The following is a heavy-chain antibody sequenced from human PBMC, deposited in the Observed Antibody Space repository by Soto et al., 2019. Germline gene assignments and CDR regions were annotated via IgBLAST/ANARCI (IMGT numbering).Heavy chain of an antibody. V-gene: IGHV1-18*01. J-gene: IGHJ3*02. D-gene: IGHD2-15*01. CDR2: ISAYNGNT. CDR3: ARGYCSGGSCYRSGDAFDI. Sequence: ASVKVSCKASGYTFTSYGISWVRQAPGQGLEWMGWISAYNGNTNYAQKLQGRVIMTTDTSTSTAYMELRSLRSDDTAVYYCARGYCSGGSCYRSGDAFDIWGQGTMVTVSS. CDR1: GYTFTSYG.